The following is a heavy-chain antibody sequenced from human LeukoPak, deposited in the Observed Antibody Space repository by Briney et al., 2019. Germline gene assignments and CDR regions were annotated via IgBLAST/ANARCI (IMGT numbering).Heavy chain of an antibody. V-gene: IGHV4-39*01. J-gene: IGHJ4*02. D-gene: IGHD3-22*01. Sequence: PSETLSLNCTVSGGSISSSSYYWGWIRQPPGKGLEWIGSIYYSGSTYYNPSLKSRVTISVDTSKNQFSLKLSSVTAADTAVYYCARHASKQYYYDSSGHPFDYWGQGTLVTVSS. CDR1: GGSISSSSYY. CDR3: ARHASKQYYYDSSGHPFDY. CDR2: IYYSGST.